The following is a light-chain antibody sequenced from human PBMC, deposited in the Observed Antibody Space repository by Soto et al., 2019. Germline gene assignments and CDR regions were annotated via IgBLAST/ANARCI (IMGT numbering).Light chain of an antibody. Sequence: QSVLTQPPSVSEAPRQRVTISCSGSSSNIGNNAVNWYQQLPGQAPKIVIYYDDLLTSGVSDRFSGSKSGISASLAISDLQSDDEADYYCAAWDDSLNAHVFGPGTKLTVL. V-gene: IGLV1-36*01. CDR3: AAWDDSLNAHV. J-gene: IGLJ1*01. CDR1: SSNIGNNA. CDR2: YDD.